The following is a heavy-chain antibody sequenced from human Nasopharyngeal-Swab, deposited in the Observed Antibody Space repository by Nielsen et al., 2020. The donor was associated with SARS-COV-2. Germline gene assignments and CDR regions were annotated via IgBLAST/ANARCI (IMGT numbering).Heavy chain of an antibody. J-gene: IGHJ4*02. Sequence: ASVNVSCKASGYTFTGYYMHWVRQAPGQGLEWMGRINPNSGGTNYAQKFQGRVTMTRDASISTAYMELSRLRSDDTAVYYCVYGSGSYYNLYYWGQGTQVTVSS. V-gene: IGHV1-2*06. CDR3: VYGSGSYYNLYY. CDR1: GYTFTGYY. CDR2: INPNSGGT. D-gene: IGHD3-10*01.